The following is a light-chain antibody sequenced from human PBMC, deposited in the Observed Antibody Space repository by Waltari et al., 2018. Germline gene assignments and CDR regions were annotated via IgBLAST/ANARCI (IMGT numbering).Light chain of an antibody. J-gene: IGKJ5*01. CDR1: QSGSSSY. CDR3: QQYGSSPPIT. Sequence: IVLTQSTGTLSLSPGERDTLSCKASQSGSSSYLAWYQHKPGQAPRHLIYGASSRATGIPDRFRGSGSGTDFTLTISRLEPEDFAVYYCQQYGSSPPITFGQGTRLEIK. CDR2: GAS. V-gene: IGKV3-20*01.